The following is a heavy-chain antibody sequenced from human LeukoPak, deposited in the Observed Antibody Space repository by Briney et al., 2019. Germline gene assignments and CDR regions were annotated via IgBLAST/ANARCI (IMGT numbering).Heavy chain of an antibody. CDR1: GGSFSGYY. D-gene: IGHD4-23*01. CDR3: ARVDYGGNSVDY. CDR2: IYYSGST. V-gene: IGHV4-30-4*08. Sequence: SETLSLTCAVYGGSFSGYYWSWIRQPPGKGLEWIGYIYYSGSTYYNPSLKSRVTISVDTSKNQFSLKLSSVTAADTAVYYCARVDYGGNSVDYWGQGTLVTVSS. J-gene: IGHJ4*02.